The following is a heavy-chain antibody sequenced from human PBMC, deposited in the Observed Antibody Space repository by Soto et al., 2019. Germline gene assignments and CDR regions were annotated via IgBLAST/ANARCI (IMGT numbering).Heavy chain of an antibody. Sequence: QLQLLESGPGLVKASATLSLTCNVSGGSISTSRSYWAWIRQPPGKGLEWLANIFYSGSTYYNPSLASRVTVSVDTSKNEFSLKLRSVTAADTAVYYCARQPTTGDTDLWFDPWGQGTLVTVSS. CDR2: IFYSGST. CDR1: GGSISTSRSY. D-gene: IGHD2-21*01. V-gene: IGHV4-39*01. CDR3: ARQPTTGDTDLWFDP. J-gene: IGHJ5*02.